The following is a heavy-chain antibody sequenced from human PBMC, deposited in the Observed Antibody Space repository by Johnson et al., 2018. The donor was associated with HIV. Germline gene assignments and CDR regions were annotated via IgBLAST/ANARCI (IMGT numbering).Heavy chain of an antibody. D-gene: IGHD6-13*01. CDR3: AKGYSSSWYQDAFDI. CDR2: INWNGDSP. J-gene: IGHJ3*02. Sequence: VQLVESGGGVVRPGGSLRLSCAASGFRFDDYGMSWVRQAPGKGLEWISGINWNGDSPGYADSVKGRFTISRDNAKNSLYLQMNSLRAEDTALYYCAKGYSSSWYQDAFDIWGQGTMVTVSS. CDR1: GFRFDDYG. V-gene: IGHV3-20*04.